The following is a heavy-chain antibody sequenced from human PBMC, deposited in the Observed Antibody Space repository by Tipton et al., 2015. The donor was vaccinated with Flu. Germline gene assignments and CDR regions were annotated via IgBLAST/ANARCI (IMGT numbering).Heavy chain of an antibody. Sequence: GSLRLSCAASGFIFSNYEMNWVRQAPGKGLEWVSYISSGGTTISYADSVRGRFTISRDNAKNALSLHLNSLRAEDTAVYYCATLTGDDYWGQGIVVTVSS. CDR3: ATLTGDDY. CDR1: GFIFSNYE. D-gene: IGHD7-27*01. J-gene: IGHJ4*02. CDR2: ISSGGTTI. V-gene: IGHV3-48*03.